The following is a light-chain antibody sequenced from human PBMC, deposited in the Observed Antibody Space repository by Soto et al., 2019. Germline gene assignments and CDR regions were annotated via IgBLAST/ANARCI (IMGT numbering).Light chain of an antibody. V-gene: IGKV1-5*03. CDR1: QSINSW. CDR2: KAS. J-gene: IGKJ1*01. Sequence: DIQMTQSPSTLSASVGDRVTITCRASQSINSWLAWYQQKPGKAPHLLIHKASNLESGVPSRFSRSGSGTAITLTISSLQPDDFATYYCQKYNAYPGTFGQGTKVEIK. CDR3: QKYNAYPGT.